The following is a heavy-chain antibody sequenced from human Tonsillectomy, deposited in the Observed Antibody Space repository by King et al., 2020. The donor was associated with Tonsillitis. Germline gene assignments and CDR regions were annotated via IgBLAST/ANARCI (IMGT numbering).Heavy chain of an antibody. D-gene: IGHD6-19*01. J-gene: IGHJ4*02. V-gene: IGHV3-30*04. CDR3: ARDLAPWLVRFDY. CDR1: GFTFSSYS. Sequence: VQLVESGGGVVQPGRSLRLSCAASGFTFSSYSMHWVRQAPGKGLEWVAVISYDGSNKYYADPVKGRFTISRDNSKNTLYLQMNSLRPEDTAVYYCARDLAPWLVRFDYWGQGTLVTVSS. CDR2: ISYDGSNK.